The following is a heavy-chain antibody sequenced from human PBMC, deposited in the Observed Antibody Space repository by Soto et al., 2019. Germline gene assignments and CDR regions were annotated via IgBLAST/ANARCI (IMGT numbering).Heavy chain of an antibody. J-gene: IGHJ6*02. CDR2: IIPIFGTA. D-gene: IGHD3-22*01. CDR3: ASAITMIVVEPLAPIFYYYYYGMDV. V-gene: IGHV1-69*13. Sequence: GASVKVSCKASGGTFSSYAISWVRQAPGQGLEWMGGIIPIFGTANYAQKFQGRVTITADESTSTAYMELSSLRSEDTAVYYCASAITMIVVEPLAPIFYYYYYGMDVWGQGTTVTVSS. CDR1: GGTFSSYA.